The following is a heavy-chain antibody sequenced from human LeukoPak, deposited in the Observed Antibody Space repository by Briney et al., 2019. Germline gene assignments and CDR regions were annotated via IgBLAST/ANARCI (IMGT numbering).Heavy chain of an antibody. CDR1: GFTFSSYS. V-gene: IGHV3-21*01. D-gene: IGHD6-19*01. CDR3: ARDNKNFGIAVAGS. Sequence: GGSLRLSCAASGFTFSSYSMNWVRQAPGKGLEWVSSISSSSSYIYYADSVKGRFTISRDSAKNSLYLQMNSLRAEDTAVYYCARDNKNFGIAVAGSWGQGTLVTVSS. CDR2: ISSSSSYI. J-gene: IGHJ5*02.